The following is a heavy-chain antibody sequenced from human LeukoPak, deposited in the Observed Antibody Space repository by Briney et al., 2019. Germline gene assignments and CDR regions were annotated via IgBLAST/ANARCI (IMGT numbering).Heavy chain of an antibody. D-gene: IGHD6-13*01. Sequence: ASVTVSCTASGYTFTGYYMHWVRQAPGQGLEWMGWINPNSGGTNYAQKFQGRVTMTRDTSISTAHMELSRLRSDDTAVYYCARDREQLARGFDLWGQGTLVSVSS. CDR1: GYTFTGYY. CDR3: ARDREQLARGFDL. J-gene: IGHJ5*02. CDR2: INPNSGGT. V-gene: IGHV1-2*02.